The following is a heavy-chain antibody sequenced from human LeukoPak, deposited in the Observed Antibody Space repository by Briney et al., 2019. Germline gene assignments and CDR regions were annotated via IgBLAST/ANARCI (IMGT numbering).Heavy chain of an antibody. CDR1: GGSISGYY. Sequence: PSETLSLTCSVSGGSISGYYWSWIRQPPGKGLEWIAYIYYSGSTNYNPSLKSRVTISVDTPKNQFSLELSSVTAADTAVYYCARRAYCGCDCYSLDYWGQGTLVTVSS. V-gene: IGHV4-59*08. CDR2: IYYSGST. D-gene: IGHD2-21*02. J-gene: IGHJ4*02. CDR3: ARRAYCGCDCYSLDY.